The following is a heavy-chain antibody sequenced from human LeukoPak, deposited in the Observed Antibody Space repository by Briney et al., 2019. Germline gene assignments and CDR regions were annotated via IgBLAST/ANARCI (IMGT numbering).Heavy chain of an antibody. D-gene: IGHD3-22*01. CDR3: ARGGFITMIVVVTENWFDP. J-gene: IGHJ5*02. Sequence: SETLSLTCAVSGGSISSSNWWSWVRQPPGKGLEWIGEIYHNGSTNYNPSLKSRVTISVDKSKNQFSLKLSSVTAADTAVYYCARGGFITMIVVVTENWFDPWGQGTLVTVSS. V-gene: IGHV4-4*02. CDR1: GGSISSSNW. CDR2: IYHNGST.